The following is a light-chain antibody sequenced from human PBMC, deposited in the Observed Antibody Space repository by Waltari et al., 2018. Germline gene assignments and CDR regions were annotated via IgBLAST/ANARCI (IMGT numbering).Light chain of an antibody. CDR3: CSYTTSRTVL. J-gene: IGLJ7*01. CDR2: GFN. CDR1: SSDVGAYNY. V-gene: IGLV2-14*01. Sequence: QSAPTQPPSVSGSPGQSVTISCTGTSSDVGAYNYVSWYQQHPGKAPKLMIYGFNNRPSGVSDRFSGSKSGNTASLTISGLQAEDEAHYYCCSYTTSRTVLFGGGTRLTVL.